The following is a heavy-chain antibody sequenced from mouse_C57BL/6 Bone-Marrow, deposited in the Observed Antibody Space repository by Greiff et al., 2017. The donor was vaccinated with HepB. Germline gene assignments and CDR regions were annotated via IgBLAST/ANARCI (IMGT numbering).Heavy chain of an antibody. CDR1: GYTFTDYE. Sequence: VQLQQSGAELVRPGASVTLSCKASGYTFTDYEMHWVKQTPVHGLEWIGAIDPETGGTAYNQKFKGKAILTADKSSSTAYMELRSLTSEDSAVYYCTRQGGYDYDVDYWGQGTTLTVSS. J-gene: IGHJ2*01. V-gene: IGHV1-15*01. CDR2: IDPETGGT. D-gene: IGHD2-4*01. CDR3: TRQGGYDYDVDY.